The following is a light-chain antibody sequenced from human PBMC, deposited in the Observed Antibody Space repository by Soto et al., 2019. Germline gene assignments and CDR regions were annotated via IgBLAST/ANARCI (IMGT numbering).Light chain of an antibody. CDR1: SSNIGAGYD. CDR2: GNS. CDR3: QSFDSSLSWV. Sequence: QSALTQPPSVSGAPGQRVTISCTGSSSNIGAGYDVHWYQQLPGTAPKLLIYGNSNRPSGVPDRFSGSKSGTSASLAITGLKAEDEADCQSFDSSLSWVFGGGTKVTVL. J-gene: IGLJ3*02. V-gene: IGLV1-40*01.